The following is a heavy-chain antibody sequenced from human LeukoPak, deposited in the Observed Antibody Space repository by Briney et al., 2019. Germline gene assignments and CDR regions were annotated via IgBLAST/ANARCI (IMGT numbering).Heavy chain of an antibody. CDR2: ISGSGGST. CDR1: GFTFSSYA. D-gene: IGHD6-13*01. CDR3: AKSSSSWSHRYNWFDP. Sequence: GGPLRLSCAASGFTFSSYAMSWVRQAPGKGLEWVSAISGSGGSTYYADSVKGRFTISRDNSKNTLYLQMNSLRAEDTAVYYCAKSSSSWSHRYNWFDPWGQGTLVTVSS. V-gene: IGHV3-23*01. J-gene: IGHJ5*02.